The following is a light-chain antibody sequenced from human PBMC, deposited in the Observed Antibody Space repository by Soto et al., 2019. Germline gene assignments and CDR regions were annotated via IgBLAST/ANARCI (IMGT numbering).Light chain of an antibody. V-gene: IGKV3-15*01. CDR1: QSVSSN. Sequence: EIVMTQSPATLSVSPGERATLSCRASQSVSSNLVWYQQKPGQAPRLLIYGASSRATGIPARFSGSGSGTEFTLTISSLQSEDFAVYYCQQSNNWPRTFGQGTKVDNK. CDR3: QQSNNWPRT. CDR2: GAS. J-gene: IGKJ1*01.